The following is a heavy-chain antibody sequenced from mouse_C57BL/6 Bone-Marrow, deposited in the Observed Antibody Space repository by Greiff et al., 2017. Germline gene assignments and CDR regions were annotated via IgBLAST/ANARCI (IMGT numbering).Heavy chain of an antibody. D-gene: IGHD1-1*01. CDR1: GYTFTDYN. V-gene: IGHV1-18*01. Sequence: VQLQQSGPELVKPGASVKIPCKASGYTFTDYNMDWVKQSHGKSLEWIGDINPNNGGTIYNQKFKGKATLTVDKSSSTAYMELRSLTSEDTAVYYWARLYYYGSSSYWYFDVWGTGTTVTVSS. CDR3: ARLYYYGSSSYWYFDV. J-gene: IGHJ1*03. CDR2: INPNNGGT.